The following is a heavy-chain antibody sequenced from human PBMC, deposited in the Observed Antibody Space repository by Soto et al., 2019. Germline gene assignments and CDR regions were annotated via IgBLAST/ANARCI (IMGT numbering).Heavy chain of an antibody. CDR3: ARHAHHCSSTSCYLTIFGVVIDY. J-gene: IGHJ4*02. V-gene: IGHV4-39*01. Sequence: PSETLSLTCTVSGGSISSSSYYWGWIRQPPGKGLEWIGSIYYSGSTYYNPSLKSRVTISVDTSKNQFSLKLSSVTAADTAVYHCARHAHHCSSTSCYLTIFGVVIDYWGQGTLVTVSS. CDR2: IYYSGST. D-gene: IGHD2-2*01. CDR1: GGSISSSSYY.